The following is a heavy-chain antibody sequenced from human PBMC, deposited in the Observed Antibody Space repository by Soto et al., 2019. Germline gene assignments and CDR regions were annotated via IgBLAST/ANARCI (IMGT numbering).Heavy chain of an antibody. CDR1: GGSISSSSYY. D-gene: IGHD1-26*01. CDR3: ARLRRELLPFDY. CDR2: IYYSGST. V-gene: IGHV4-39*01. Sequence: SETLSLTCTVSGGSISSSSYYWGWIRQPPGKGLEWIGSIYYSGSTHYNPSLKSRVTISVDTSKNQFSLKLSSVTAADTAVYYCARLRRELLPFDYWGQGTLVTVSS. J-gene: IGHJ4*02.